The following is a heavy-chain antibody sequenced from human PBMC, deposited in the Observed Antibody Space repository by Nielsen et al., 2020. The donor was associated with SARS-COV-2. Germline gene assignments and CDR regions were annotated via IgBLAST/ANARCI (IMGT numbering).Heavy chain of an antibody. CDR1: GGSISSSNW. Sequence: SETLSLTCAVSGGSISSSNWWSWVRQPPGKGLEWIGEIYHSGSTNYNPSLKSRVTISVDKSKNQFSLKLSSVTAADTAVYYCARLLYYYDSSGYRGYFDYWGQGTLVTVSS. CDR2: IYHSGST. CDR3: ARLLYYYDSSGYRGYFDY. J-gene: IGHJ4*02. V-gene: IGHV4-4*02. D-gene: IGHD3-22*01.